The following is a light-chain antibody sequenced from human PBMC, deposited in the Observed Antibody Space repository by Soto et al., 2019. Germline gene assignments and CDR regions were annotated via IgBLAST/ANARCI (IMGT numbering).Light chain of an antibody. Sequence: QAVLTQPPSVSGAPGQRVTISCTGSRSNIGAGYDVNWYQQLPGTAPKLLIYGNSNRPSGVPDRFSGSKSGTSASLAITGLQAEDEADYYCQSYDSSLSGSVFGGGTKLTVL. J-gene: IGLJ3*02. CDR1: RSNIGAGYD. V-gene: IGLV1-40*01. CDR3: QSYDSSLSGSV. CDR2: GNS.